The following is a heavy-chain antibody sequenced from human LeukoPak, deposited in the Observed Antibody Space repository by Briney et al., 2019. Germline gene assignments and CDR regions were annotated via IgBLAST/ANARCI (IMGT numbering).Heavy chain of an antibody. J-gene: IGHJ6*02. V-gene: IGHV3-53*01. CDR3: ARESWGLSDYYGMDV. Sequence: GGSLRLSSAASGFTVSSNYMSWVCQAPGKGLEWVSVIYSGGSTYYADSVKGRFTISRDNSKNTLYLQMNSLRAEDTAVYYCARESWGLSDYYGMDVWGQGTTVTVSS. CDR2: IYSGGST. CDR1: GFTVSSNY. D-gene: IGHD7-27*01.